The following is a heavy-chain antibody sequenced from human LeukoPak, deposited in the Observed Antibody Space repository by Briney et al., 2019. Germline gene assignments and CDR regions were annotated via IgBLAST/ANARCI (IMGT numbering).Heavy chain of an antibody. V-gene: IGHV3-64D*06. J-gene: IGHJ4*02. D-gene: IGHD3-9*01. CDR2: ISRNGGST. CDR1: VFTFSSYS. CDR3: VKSNGGFYDILTGYPDY. Sequence: PGGAVRLPCSASVFTFSSYSMHWVRQAPGRGVEYVSAISRNGGSTYYAVYVKGRFTISRDNSKNTLYLQMSSLRAEDTAVYYCVKSNGGFYDILTGYPDYWGQGTLVTVSS.